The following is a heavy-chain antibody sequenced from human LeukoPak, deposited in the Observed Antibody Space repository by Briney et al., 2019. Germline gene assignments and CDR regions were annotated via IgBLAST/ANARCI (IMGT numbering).Heavy chain of an antibody. CDR1: GFTFSSYE. D-gene: IGHD3-16*02. CDR2: ISSSGTTI. CDR3: ARVRYQTADY. J-gene: IGHJ4*02. Sequence: GGTLRLSCAASGFTFSSYEMNWVRQAPGKGLEWVSYISSSGTTIHYADSVKGRFTISRDNAKNSVYLQMNSLRVEDTAVYYCARVRYQTADYWGQGTLVTVSS. V-gene: IGHV3-48*03.